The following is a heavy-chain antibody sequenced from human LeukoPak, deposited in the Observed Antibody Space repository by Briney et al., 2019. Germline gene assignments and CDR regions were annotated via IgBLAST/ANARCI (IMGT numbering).Heavy chain of an antibody. J-gene: IGHJ4*02. Sequence: GGSLRLSCAASGFTFSSHAMGWVRQAPGKGLEWVSGISGSGDSTNYADSVKGRFTISRDNSRNTLYLQMNSLRAEDTAVYYCAKHGTYYDFWSGQYYFDYWGQGTLVTVSS. CDR1: GFTFSSHA. CDR3: AKHGTYYDFWSGQYYFDY. V-gene: IGHV3-23*01. D-gene: IGHD3-3*01. CDR2: ISGSGDST.